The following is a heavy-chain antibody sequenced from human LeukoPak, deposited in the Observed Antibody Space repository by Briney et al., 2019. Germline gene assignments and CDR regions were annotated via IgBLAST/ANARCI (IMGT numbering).Heavy chain of an antibody. Sequence: GGSLRLSCAASGFTFSSYGMHWVRQAPGKGLEWVAFIRYDGSNKYYADSVKGRFTISRDNSKNTLYLQMNSLRAEDTAVYYCAKGTSGEHIRSVGYYYMDVWGKGTTVTISS. J-gene: IGHJ6*03. V-gene: IGHV3-30*02. D-gene: IGHD3-3*01. CDR3: AKGTSGEHIRSVGYYYMDV. CDR1: GFTFSSYG. CDR2: IRYDGSNK.